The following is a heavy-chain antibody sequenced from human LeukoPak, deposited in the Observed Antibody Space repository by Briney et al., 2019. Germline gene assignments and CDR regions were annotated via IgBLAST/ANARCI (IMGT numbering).Heavy chain of an antibody. V-gene: IGHV4-61*01. Sequence: SETLSLTCTVSGGSISSSSYYWSWIRQPPGKGLEWIGNFYYTGSTDYSPSLKSRVTISVDTSKNQFSLKLSSVTAADTAVYYCARLEWQQLPPDYWGQGTLVTVSS. CDR2: FYYTGST. CDR3: ARLEWQQLPPDY. J-gene: IGHJ4*02. CDR1: GGSISSSSYY. D-gene: IGHD1-26*01.